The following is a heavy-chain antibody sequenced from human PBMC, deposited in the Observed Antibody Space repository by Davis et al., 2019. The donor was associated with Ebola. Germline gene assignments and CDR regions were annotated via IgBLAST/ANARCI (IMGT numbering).Heavy chain of an antibody. Sequence: GESLKISCAASGFTFSSYGMHWVRQAPGKGLEWVAVIWYDGSNKYYADSVKGRFTISRDNSKNTLYLQMNSLRAEDTAVYYCAGMGARAYYYGMDVWGQGTTVTVSS. CDR3: AGMGARAYYYGMDV. J-gene: IGHJ6*02. D-gene: IGHD1-26*01. V-gene: IGHV3-33*01. CDR1: GFTFSSYG. CDR2: IWYDGSNK.